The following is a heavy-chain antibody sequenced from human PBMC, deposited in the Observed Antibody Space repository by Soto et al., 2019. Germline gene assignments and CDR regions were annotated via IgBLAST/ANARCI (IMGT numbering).Heavy chain of an antibody. CDR3: ARGYYYDSSGYSLLWNY. D-gene: IGHD3-22*01. J-gene: IGHJ4*02. Sequence: PSETLSLTCAVYGGSFSGYFWSWIRQPPGKGLEWIGEIHHSGSTNCNPSLKSRVTISVDTSKNQFSLKLSSVTAADTAVYYCARGYYYDSSGYSLLWNYWGQGTLVTVS. CDR2: IHHSGST. V-gene: IGHV4-34*01. CDR1: GGSFSGYF.